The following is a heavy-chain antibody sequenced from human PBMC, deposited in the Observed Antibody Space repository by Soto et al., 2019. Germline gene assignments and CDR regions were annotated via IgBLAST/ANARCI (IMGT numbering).Heavy chain of an antibody. CDR1: VGSLSSYY. D-gene: IGHD6-25*01. J-gene: IGHJ5*02. V-gene: IGHV4-59*01. CDR3: GSVRPSGYVLS. Sequence: SETLSLTCTVSVGSLSSYYWTWIRQSPGKGLEWIGYVYFSGNTNYNPSLKSRVTISIDTSKNQFPLRLASVTAADTAFYYCGSVRPSGYVLSWGQGTLVTVSS. CDR2: VYFSGNT.